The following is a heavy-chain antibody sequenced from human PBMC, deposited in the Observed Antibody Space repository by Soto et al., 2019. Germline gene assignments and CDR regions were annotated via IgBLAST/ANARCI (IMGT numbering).Heavy chain of an antibody. CDR2: IVVGSDNT. D-gene: IGHD2-15*01. V-gene: IGHV1-58*01. CDR1: GFTFTSSA. Sequence: SVKVSCKASGFTFTSSAVQWVRQARGQRLEWIGWIVVGSDNTNYAQKFQERVTITRDMSTSTAYMELSSLRSEDTAVYYCARPRASPDCSGGSCYLGWFDPWGQGTLVTVSS. CDR3: ARPRASPDCSGGSCYLGWFDP. J-gene: IGHJ5*02.